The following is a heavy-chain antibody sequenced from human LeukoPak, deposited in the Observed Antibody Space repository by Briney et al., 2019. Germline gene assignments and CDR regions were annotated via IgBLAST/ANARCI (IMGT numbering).Heavy chain of an antibody. V-gene: IGHV3-33*01. CDR3: ARAFTSTGYYYVEY. Sequence: GRSLRLPCAACGFTFSSFDMHWVRQAPGKGLEWVAVIWYDGNNKYYADSVKGRFTISRDNSKNTLYLQMNSLRAEDTAVYYCARAFTSTGYYYVEYWGQGTLVTVSS. J-gene: IGHJ4*02. D-gene: IGHD3-22*01. CDR2: IWYDGNNK. CDR1: GFTFSSFD.